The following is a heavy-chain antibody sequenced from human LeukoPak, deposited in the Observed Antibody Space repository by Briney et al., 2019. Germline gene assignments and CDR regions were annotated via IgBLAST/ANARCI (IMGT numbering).Heavy chain of an antibody. V-gene: IGHV3-48*03. CDR2: ISSSGSTI. J-gene: IGHJ6*04. D-gene: IGHD3-10*02. Sequence: GGSLRLSCAAYGFTFSSYEMNWVRQAPGKGLEWVSYISSSGSTIYYADSVKGRFSISRDNAKNSLYLQVNSLRAEDTAVYYCAELGITMIGGVWGKGTTVTISS. CDR1: GFTFSSYE. CDR3: AELGITMIGGV.